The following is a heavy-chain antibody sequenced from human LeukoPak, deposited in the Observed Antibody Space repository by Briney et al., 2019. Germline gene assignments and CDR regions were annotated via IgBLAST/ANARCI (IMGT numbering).Heavy chain of an antibody. V-gene: IGHV4-39*01. Sequence: PSETLSLTRTLSGGSTSSSSYYWGWIRQPPGKGLEWIGSIYYSGRTYYNPSLKSRVTISVDTSKNQFSLKLSSVTAADTAVYYCARQLTGYFDYWGQGTLVTVSS. D-gene: IGHD7-27*01. J-gene: IGHJ4*02. CDR2: IYYSGRT. CDR1: GGSTSSSSYY. CDR3: ARQLTGYFDY.